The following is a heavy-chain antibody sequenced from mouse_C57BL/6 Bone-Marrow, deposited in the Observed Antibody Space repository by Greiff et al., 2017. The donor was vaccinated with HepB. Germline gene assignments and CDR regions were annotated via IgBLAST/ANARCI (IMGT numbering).Heavy chain of an antibody. CDR1: GYTFTDYN. Sequence: VQLQQSGPELVKPGASVKMSCKASGYTFTDYNMHWVKQSHGKSLEWIGYINPNNGGTSYNQKFKGKATLTVNTSSSTAYMELRSLTSEDSAVYYCARGGDGDWYFDVWGTGTTVTVSS. CDR2: INPNNGGT. J-gene: IGHJ1*03. CDR3: ARGGDGDWYFDV. D-gene: IGHD1-1*02. V-gene: IGHV1-22*01.